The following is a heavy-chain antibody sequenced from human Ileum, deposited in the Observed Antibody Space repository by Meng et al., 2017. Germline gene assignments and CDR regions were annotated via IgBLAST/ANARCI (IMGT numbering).Heavy chain of an antibody. J-gene: IGHJ4*02. CDR3: ARDSYGCDY. D-gene: IGHD4-17*01. V-gene: IGHV3-30*03. CDR1: GFTFSNYN. Sequence: GESLKISCAASGFTFSNYNMHWVRQVPGKGLEWLALIAYDGDNLYYADSVKGRLTISGDNSERTLFLQMNSLTTEDTDVYYCARDSYGCDYWGQGTLVTVSS. CDR2: IAYDGDNL.